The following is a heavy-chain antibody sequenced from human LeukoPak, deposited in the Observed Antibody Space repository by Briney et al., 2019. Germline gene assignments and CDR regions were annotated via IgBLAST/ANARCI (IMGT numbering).Heavy chain of an antibody. D-gene: IGHD1-1*01. CDR2: FDPEDGET. CDR1: GYTLTELS. J-gene: IGHJ4*02. CDR3: ATEELERGWAYFDY. Sequence: ASVKVSCKVSGYTLTELSMHWVRQAPGKGLEWKGGFDPEDGETIYAQKFQGRVTMTEDTSTDTAYMELSSLRSEDTAVYYCATEELERGWAYFDYWGQGTLVTVSS. V-gene: IGHV1-24*01.